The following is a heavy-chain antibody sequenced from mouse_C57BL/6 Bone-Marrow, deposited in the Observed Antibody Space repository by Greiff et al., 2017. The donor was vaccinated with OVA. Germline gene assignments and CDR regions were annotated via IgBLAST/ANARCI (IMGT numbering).Heavy chain of an antibody. CDR3: AREGYYYGSFYAMDY. J-gene: IGHJ4*01. V-gene: IGHV5-4*01. CDR2: ISDGGSYT. Sequence: EVKLVESGGGLVKPGGSLKLSCAASGFTFSSYAMSWVRQTPEKRLEWVATISDGGSYTYYPDNVKGRFTISRDNAKNNLYLQMSHLKSEDTAMYYCAREGYYYGSFYAMDYWGQGTSVTVSS. D-gene: IGHD1-1*01. CDR1: GFTFSSYA.